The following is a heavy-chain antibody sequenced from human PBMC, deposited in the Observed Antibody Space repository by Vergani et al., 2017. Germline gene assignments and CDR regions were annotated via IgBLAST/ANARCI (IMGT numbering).Heavy chain of an antibody. CDR1: GGSFSPYY. J-gene: IGHJ4*02. Sequence: QVQLQESGPGLVKPSETLSLTCTVSGGSFSPYYWSWIRQPAGKGLEWIGRIYTSESTNYNPSRKSRVTMSVDTYKNQWPLKLSSVTAADTAVYYCSREYSSSVGFLAYWGQGTMVTVAS. D-gene: IGHD6-6*01. CDR2: IYTSEST. CDR3: SREYSSSVGFLAY. V-gene: IGHV4-4*07.